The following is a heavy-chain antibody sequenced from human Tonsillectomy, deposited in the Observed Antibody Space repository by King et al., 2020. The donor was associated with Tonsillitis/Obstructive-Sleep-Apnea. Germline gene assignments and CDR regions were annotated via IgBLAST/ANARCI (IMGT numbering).Heavy chain of an antibody. D-gene: IGHD7-27*01. J-gene: IGHJ4*02. CDR1: GFTFSNAW. CDR2: IKSKTDGGKT. V-gene: IGHV3-15*07. CDR3: TTDLGDY. Sequence: VQLVESGGGLVKPGGSLRLSCAASGFTFSNAWMNWVRQAPGKGLEWVGRIKSKTDGGKTDYAAPVKGRFTISRDDSKNTLYLQMNSLKIEDTAVYYCTTDLGDYWGQGTLVTVFS.